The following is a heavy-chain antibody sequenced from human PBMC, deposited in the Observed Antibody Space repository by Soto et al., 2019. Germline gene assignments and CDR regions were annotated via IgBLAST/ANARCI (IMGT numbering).Heavy chain of an antibody. V-gene: IGHV4-59*01. CDR1: GGSISSYY. Sequence: SETLSLTCTVSGGSISSYYWSWIRQPPGKGLEWIGYIYYSGSTNYNPSLKSRVTISVDTSKNQFSLKLSSVTAADTAVYYCARSGYSYGYSFDYWGQGTLVTVSS. J-gene: IGHJ4*02. D-gene: IGHD5-18*01. CDR3: ARSGYSYGYSFDY. CDR2: IYYSGST.